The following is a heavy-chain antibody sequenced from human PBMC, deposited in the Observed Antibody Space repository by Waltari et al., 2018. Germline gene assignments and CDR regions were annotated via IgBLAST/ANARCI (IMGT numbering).Heavy chain of an antibody. CDR3: ARVHGSESPLSWGTDV. Sequence: QVQLQESGPGLMKPSETLSLSCTVSGASLTTYYWSWIRQPPGKGLEYIGYIHDRGDTNDSPSLRSRVSMSMDTSKNQFSLKVSSVTAADSAVYYCARVHGSESPLSWGTDVWGQGTAVTISS. CDR1: GASLTTYY. J-gene: IGHJ6*02. V-gene: IGHV4-59*01. CDR2: IHDRGDT.